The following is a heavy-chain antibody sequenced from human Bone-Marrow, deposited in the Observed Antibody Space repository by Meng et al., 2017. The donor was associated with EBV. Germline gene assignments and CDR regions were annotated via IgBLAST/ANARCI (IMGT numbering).Heavy chain of an antibody. CDR2: INTNTGNP. CDR1: GYTFTSYA. D-gene: IGHD7-27*01. Sequence: VKLGFGFKNPGASVKVFCKASGYTFTSYAMNWVRQAPGQGLEWMGWINTNTGNPTYAQGFTGRFVFSLDTSVSTAYLQISSLKAEDTAVYYCARGGDEGWFDPWGQGTLVTVSS. J-gene: IGHJ5*02. V-gene: IGHV7-4-1*02. CDR3: ARGGDEGWFDP.